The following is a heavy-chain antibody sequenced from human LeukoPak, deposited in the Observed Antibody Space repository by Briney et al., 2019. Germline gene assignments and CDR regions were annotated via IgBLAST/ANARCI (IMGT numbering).Heavy chain of an antibody. Sequence: GGPLRLSCVGSGFTFSSYWMHWVRHAPGKGLVWVLRINSDGSSTNYADSVKGRFTISRDNNKNSLFLQINILRGEDMAVYYCARGSEGFGGSRNAFDIWGQGTMVTVSS. CDR3: ARGSEGFGGSRNAFDI. CDR1: GFTFSSYW. V-gene: IGHV3-74*01. CDR2: INSDGSST. J-gene: IGHJ3*02. D-gene: IGHD3-16*01.